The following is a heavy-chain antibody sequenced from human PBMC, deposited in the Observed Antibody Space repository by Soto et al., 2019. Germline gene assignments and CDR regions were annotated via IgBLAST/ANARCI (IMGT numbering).Heavy chain of an antibody. D-gene: IGHD1-20*01. J-gene: IGHJ4*02. V-gene: IGHV4-39*01. Sequence: SETLSLTCAISGGSISGSYYYWAWLRQSPGKGPEWIGSVFYTGFTSYNPSLESRVSVSVDTSKSQFSLKLSAVTAADTAVYYCATSQKGYNWNYFDHWGQGALVTVSS. CDR1: GGSISGSYYY. CDR3: ATSQKGYNWNYFDH. CDR2: VFYTGFT.